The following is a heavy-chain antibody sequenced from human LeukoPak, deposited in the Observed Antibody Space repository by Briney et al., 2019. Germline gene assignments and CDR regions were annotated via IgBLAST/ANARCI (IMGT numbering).Heavy chain of an antibody. J-gene: IGHJ4*02. Sequence: SETLSLTCAVYGGSFSGYYWSWIRQPPGKGLEWIGEINHSGSTNYNPSLKSRVTISVDTSKNQFSLRLYSVTVADTAVYYCARHFAYSSSSYFDYWGQGSLVTVSS. CDR2: INHSGST. V-gene: IGHV4-34*01. D-gene: IGHD6-6*01. CDR3: ARHFAYSSSSYFDY. CDR1: GGSFSGYY.